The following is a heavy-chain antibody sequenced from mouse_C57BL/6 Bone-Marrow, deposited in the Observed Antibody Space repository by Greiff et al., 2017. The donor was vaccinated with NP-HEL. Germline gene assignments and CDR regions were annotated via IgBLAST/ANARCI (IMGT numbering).Heavy chain of an antibody. J-gene: IGHJ4*01. CDR2: IWSGGST. CDR1: GFSLTSYG. Sequence: QVQLKESGPGLVQPSQSLSITCTVSGFSLTSYGVHWVRQSPGKGLEWLGVIWSGGSTDYNAAFISRLSISKDNSKSKVFFKMNSLQADDTAIYYCARNLHYYGSSYDAMDYWGQGTSVTVSS. V-gene: IGHV2-2*01. D-gene: IGHD1-1*01. CDR3: ARNLHYYGSSYDAMDY.